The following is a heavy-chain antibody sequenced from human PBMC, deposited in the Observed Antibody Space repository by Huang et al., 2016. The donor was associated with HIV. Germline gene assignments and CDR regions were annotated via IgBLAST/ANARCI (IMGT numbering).Heavy chain of an antibody. V-gene: IGHV4-39*01. J-gene: IGHJ5*02. CDR2: NYFRGSP. CDR3: AHPRFSWTYDP. CDR1: GGSISSTNYY. D-gene: IGHD3-16*01. Sequence: QLQLQESGPGLVKPSETLFLTCTVSGGSISSTNYYWGWIRQPPGKGMEWSGSNYFRGSPHYNPPLKSRLPLSATKSNNPLSLELTPVTAGYPAVYYCAHPRFSWTYDPWGQGTLVIVTS.